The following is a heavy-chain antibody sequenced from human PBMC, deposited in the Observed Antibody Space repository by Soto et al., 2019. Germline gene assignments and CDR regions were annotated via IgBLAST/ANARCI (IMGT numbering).Heavy chain of an antibody. CDR3: ASFRIAATAPYGMDV. D-gene: IGHD6-13*01. V-gene: IGHV1-18*01. Sequence: QVQLVQSGAEVKKPGASVKVSCKASGYTFTSYGISWVRQAPGQGLEGMGWISAYNGNTNYAQKLQGRVTMTTDTSPSTADMELRSLRSDDTAVYYCASFRIAATAPYGMDVWGQGTTVTVSS. CDR2: ISAYNGNT. J-gene: IGHJ6*02. CDR1: GYTFTSYG.